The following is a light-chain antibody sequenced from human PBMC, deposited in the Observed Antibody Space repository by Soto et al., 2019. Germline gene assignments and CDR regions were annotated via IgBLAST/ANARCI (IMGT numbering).Light chain of an antibody. Sequence: QSVLTQPASVSGSPGQSITISCTGTSSDVGGYDYLSWYQQHPGKDPRVMIYEVSNRPSGVSNRFSGSKSGNTASLTISGLQAEDEADYFCSSYTTSGTPVFGGGTKLTVL. CDR2: EVS. CDR3: SSYTTSGTPV. J-gene: IGLJ3*02. CDR1: SSDVGGYDY. V-gene: IGLV2-14*01.